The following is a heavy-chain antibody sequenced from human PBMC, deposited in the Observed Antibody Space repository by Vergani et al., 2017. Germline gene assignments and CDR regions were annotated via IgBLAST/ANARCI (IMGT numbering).Heavy chain of an antibody. D-gene: IGHD7-27*01. CDR1: GFSPSTSGMR. J-gene: IGHJ4*02. V-gene: IGHV2-70*04. CDR2: IDWDDDK. Sequence: QVTLKESGPALVKPTQTLTLTCTFSGFSPSTSGMRVSWIRQPPGKALEWLVRIDWDDDKFYSTSLKTRLTISKDTSKNQVVLTTTNMDPVDTATYYCARSSNWGSTGFDYWGQGTLVTVSS. CDR3: ARSSNWGSTGFDY.